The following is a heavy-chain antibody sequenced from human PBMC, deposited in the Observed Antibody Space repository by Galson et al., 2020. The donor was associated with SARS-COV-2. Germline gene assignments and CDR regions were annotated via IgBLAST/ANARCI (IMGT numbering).Heavy chain of an antibody. D-gene: IGHD3-22*01. J-gene: IGHJ5*02. CDR1: GGSISGYY. CDR2: IHYLGST. Sequence: SETLSLTCTVSGGSISGYYCTWIRQSPGKGLEFIGYIHYLGSTNYNPSLKSRVTISVEMSKNQFSLRLTSVTAADTAVYYCARALNGGADYFDTSGFCFDPWGQGTLVSVSS. CDR3: ARALNGGADYFDTSGFCFDP. V-gene: IGHV4-59*01.